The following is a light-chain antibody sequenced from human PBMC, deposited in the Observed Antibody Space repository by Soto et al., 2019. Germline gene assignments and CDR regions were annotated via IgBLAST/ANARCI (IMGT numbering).Light chain of an antibody. CDR1: QSVSRTY. Sequence: IVLTQSTGPLALSPGERATLSDRASQSVSRTYLAWYQQKPGQAPRLLIYDASNRATGFPDRFSGSGSGTDFTLTIRRLEPEDFAVYYCQQYGTSPPTFGQGTKVDI. CDR2: DAS. CDR3: QQYGTSPPT. V-gene: IGKV3-20*01. J-gene: IGKJ1*01.